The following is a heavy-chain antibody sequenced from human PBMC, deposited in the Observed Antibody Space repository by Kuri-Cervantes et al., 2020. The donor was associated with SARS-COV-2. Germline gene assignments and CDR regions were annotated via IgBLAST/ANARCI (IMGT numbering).Heavy chain of an antibody. CDR1: GGSISSSSYY. CDR2: ICYSGST. Sequence: SETLSLTCTVSGGSISSSSYYWGWIRQPPGKGLEWIGYICYSGSTNYNPSLKSRVTISVDASKNQFSLKLSSVTAADTAVYYCARGGYGDYLSWGQGTLVTVSS. V-gene: IGHV4-61*05. CDR3: ARGGYGDYLS. D-gene: IGHD4-17*01. J-gene: IGHJ5*02.